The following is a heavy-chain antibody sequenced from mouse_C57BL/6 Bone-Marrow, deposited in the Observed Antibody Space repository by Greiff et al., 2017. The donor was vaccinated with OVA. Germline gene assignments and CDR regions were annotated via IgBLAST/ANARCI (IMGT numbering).Heavy chain of an antibody. CDR3: APRGIYYYGVGAY. V-gene: IGHV1-50*01. Sequence: QVQLQQPGAELVKPGASVKLSCKASGYTFTSYWMQCVKQRPGQGLEWIGEIDPSDSYTNYNQKFKGKATLTVDTSSSTAYMQLSSLTSEDSAVYYCAPRGIYYYGVGAYWGQGTLVTVSA. CDR1: GYTFTSYW. CDR2: IDPSDSYT. D-gene: IGHD1-1*01. J-gene: IGHJ3*01.